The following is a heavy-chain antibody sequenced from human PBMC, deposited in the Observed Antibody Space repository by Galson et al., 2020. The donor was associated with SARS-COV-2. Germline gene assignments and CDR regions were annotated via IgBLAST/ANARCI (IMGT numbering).Heavy chain of an antibody. CDR1: GGSVSSGRYY. J-gene: IGHJ6*02. CDR3: ARHYGDSPPFDYYYYGMDV. D-gene: IGHD4-17*01. Sequence: ASETLSLTCTVSGGSVSSGRYYWSWIRQPPGKGLEWIGYISYSGSTNYNPSLKSRVTISVDTSKNQFSLKLSSVTAADTAVYYCARHYGDSPPFDYYYYGMDVWGQGTTVTVSS. CDR2: ISYSGST. V-gene: IGHV4-61*01.